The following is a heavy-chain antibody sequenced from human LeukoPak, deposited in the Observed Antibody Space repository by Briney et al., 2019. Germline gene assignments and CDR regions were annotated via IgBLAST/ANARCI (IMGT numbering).Heavy chain of an antibody. Sequence: GGSLRVSCAASGFTFSNYDMHWVRQATGKGLEWVSAISTAGDTYYPGSVKGRFTISREKAKNSLYLQMNSLRAGDTTVYYCARGTLGSSCWRSGFDPWGQGTLVTVSS. CDR2: ISTAGDT. CDR1: GFTFSNYD. D-gene: IGHD6-13*01. J-gene: IGHJ5*02. CDR3: ARGTLGSSCWRSGFDP. V-gene: IGHV3-13*01.